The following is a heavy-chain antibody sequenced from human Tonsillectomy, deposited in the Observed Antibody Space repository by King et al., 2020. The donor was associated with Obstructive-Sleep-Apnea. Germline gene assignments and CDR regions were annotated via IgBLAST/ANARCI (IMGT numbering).Heavy chain of an antibody. V-gene: IGHV3-74*01. D-gene: IGHD1-26*01. CDR3: VRDPRENWYFDL. CDR2: INSDGSST. J-gene: IGHJ2*01. CDR1: GVTFSSYW. Sequence: VQLVQSGGDLVQPGGALRLSCAASGVTFSSYWMHWVRQAPGKGLVWVSRINSDGSSTTYADSVKGRFTISRDNAKNTLYLQMNSLRAEDTAVYYCVRDPRENWYFDLWGRGTLVTVSS.